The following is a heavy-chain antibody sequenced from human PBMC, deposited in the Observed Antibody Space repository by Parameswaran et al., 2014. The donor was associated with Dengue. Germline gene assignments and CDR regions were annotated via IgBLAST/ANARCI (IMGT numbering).Heavy chain of an antibody. CDR2: ISGSGGST. D-gene: IGHD3-9*01. J-gene: IGHJ3*02. V-gene: IGHV3-23*01. Sequence: RWIRQPPGKGLEWVSAISGSGGSTYYADSVKGRFTISRDNSKNTLYLQMNSLRAEDTAVYYCAKDQFTNAPNYDILTGYPTGNAFDIWGQGTMVTVSS. CDR3: AKDQFTNAPNYDILTGYPTGNAFDI.